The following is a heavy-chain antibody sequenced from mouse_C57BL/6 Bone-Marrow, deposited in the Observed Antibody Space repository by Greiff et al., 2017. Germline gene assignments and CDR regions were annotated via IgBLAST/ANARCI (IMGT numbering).Heavy chain of an antibody. J-gene: IGHJ3*01. V-gene: IGHV1-61*01. Sequence: VQLQQPGAELVRPGSSVKLSCKASGYTFTSYWMDWVKQRPGQGLEWIGNIYPSDSETHYNQKFKDKATLTVDKSSSTAYMQLSSLTSEDSAVYYCARYDGYPGWFAYWGQGTLVTVSA. D-gene: IGHD2-2*01. CDR3: ARYDGYPGWFAY. CDR1: GYTFTSYW. CDR2: IYPSDSET.